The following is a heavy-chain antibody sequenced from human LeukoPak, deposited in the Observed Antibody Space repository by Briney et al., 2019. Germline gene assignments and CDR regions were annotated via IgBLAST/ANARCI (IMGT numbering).Heavy chain of an antibody. V-gene: IGHV1-8*01. CDR3: ARGARRVVRGVISYYFDY. CDR2: MNPNSGNT. J-gene: IGHJ4*02. D-gene: IGHD3-10*01. Sequence: ASVKVSCKASGYTFTSYDINWVRQATGQGPEWMGWMNPNSGNTGYAQKFQGRVTMTRNTSISTAYIELSSLRSEDTAVYYCARGARRVVRGVISYYFDYWGQGTLVTVSS. CDR1: GYTFTSYD.